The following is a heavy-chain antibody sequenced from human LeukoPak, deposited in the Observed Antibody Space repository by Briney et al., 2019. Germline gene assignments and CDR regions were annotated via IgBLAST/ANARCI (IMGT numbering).Heavy chain of an antibody. CDR3: AREGMKPGWFDP. Sequence: SETLSLTCAVYGGSFSGYYWSWIRQPPGKGLEWIGYIYYSGSTNYNPSLKSRVTISVDTSKNQFSLKLSSVTAADTAVYYCAREGMKPGWFDPWGQGTLVTVSS. CDR1: GGSFSGYY. V-gene: IGHV4-59*01. CDR2: IYYSGST. J-gene: IGHJ5*02. D-gene: IGHD3-10*01.